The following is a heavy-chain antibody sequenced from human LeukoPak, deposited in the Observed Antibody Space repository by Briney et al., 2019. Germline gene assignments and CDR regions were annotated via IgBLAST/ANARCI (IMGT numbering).Heavy chain of an antibody. J-gene: IGHJ4*02. CDR1: GITFSSYT. CDR3: AKGYYYGSGSHY. V-gene: IGHV3-23*01. Sequence: GGSLRLSCASSGITFSSYTMNWVRQAPGKGLEWVSAISGSGGSTYYADSVKGRFTISRDNSKNTLYLQMNSLRAEDTAVYYCAKGYYYGSGSHYWGQGTLVTVSS. CDR2: ISGSGGST. D-gene: IGHD3-10*01.